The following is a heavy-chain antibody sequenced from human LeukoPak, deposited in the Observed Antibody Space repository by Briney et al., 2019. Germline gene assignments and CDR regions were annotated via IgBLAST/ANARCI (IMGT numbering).Heavy chain of an antibody. J-gene: IGHJ6*03. D-gene: IGHD3-10*01. CDR3: ARGPHQGVRYYMDV. CDR2: IYYSGST. CDR1: GRSISIYH. V-gene: IGHV4-59*01. Sequence: SEPLSLTCTVSGRSISIYHWIWIRQPPGKALEWIGYIYYSGSTNYNPSLKSRVTISVDTSKNQFSLKLSSVTAADTAVYYCARGPHQGVRYYMDVWGKGTTVTISS.